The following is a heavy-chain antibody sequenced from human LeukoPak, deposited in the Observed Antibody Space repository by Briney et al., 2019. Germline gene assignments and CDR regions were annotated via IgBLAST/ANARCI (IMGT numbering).Heavy chain of an antibody. CDR3: ARDVGGSIRGAVAGWDY. Sequence: ASVKVSCKASGYTFANYSISWVRQAPGQGLEWLGWSTPYNGNTKYAQKVQGRVTMTTDTSTNTAYMELTTLRSDDTAVYYCARDVGGSIRGAVAGWDYWGQGTPVTVSS. V-gene: IGHV1-18*01. CDR1: GYTFANYS. D-gene: IGHD6-19*01. CDR2: STPYNGNT. J-gene: IGHJ4*02.